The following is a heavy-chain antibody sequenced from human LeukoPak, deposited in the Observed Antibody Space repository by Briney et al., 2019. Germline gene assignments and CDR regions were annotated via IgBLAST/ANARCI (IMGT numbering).Heavy chain of an antibody. CDR2: INPSGGSA. Sequence: ASVKVSCKASGYTFTSYYMHWVRQAPGQGLEWMGIINPSGGSASYAQKFQGRVTMTRDTSTSTVYMEPSSLRSEDTAVYYCARDVRVRFSSLDTAMVDGAFDIWGQGTMVTVSS. CDR1: GYTFTSYY. D-gene: IGHD5-18*01. CDR3: ARDVRVRFSSLDTAMVDGAFDI. J-gene: IGHJ3*02. V-gene: IGHV1-46*01.